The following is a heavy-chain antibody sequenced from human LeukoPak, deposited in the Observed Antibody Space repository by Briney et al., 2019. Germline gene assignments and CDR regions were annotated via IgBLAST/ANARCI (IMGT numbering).Heavy chain of an antibody. V-gene: IGHV1-46*01. CDR3: AREDVVLVDAVRYYYYGMDV. J-gene: IGHJ6*02. CDR2: INPSGGST. Sequence: WLRHHHEKDLEWMGIINPSGGSTSYAQKFQDRVTMTRDTSTSTVYMELSSLKSEDTAVYYCAREDVVLVDAVRYYYYGMDVWGQGTTVTVSS. D-gene: IGHD2-8*01.